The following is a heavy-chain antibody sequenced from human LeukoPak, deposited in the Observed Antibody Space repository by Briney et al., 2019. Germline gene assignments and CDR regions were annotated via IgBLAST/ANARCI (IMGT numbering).Heavy chain of an antibody. J-gene: IGHJ4*02. D-gene: IGHD3-3*01. CDR2: IYNARST. Sequence: SETLSLTCTVSGGSISSGGYFWSWIRQPVGKGLEWIGRIYNARSTNYNPSLQSRVTISLDTSKNQFSLRLSFVTAADTAVYYCARVGRLVPRFLEWSERPYYFDYWGQGTLVTVSS. CDR3: ARVGRLVPRFLEWSERPYYFDY. CDR1: GGSISSGGYF. V-gene: IGHV4-61*02.